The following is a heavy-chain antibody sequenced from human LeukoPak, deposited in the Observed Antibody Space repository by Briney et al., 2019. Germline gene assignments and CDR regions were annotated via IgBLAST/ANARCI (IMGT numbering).Heavy chain of an antibody. CDR2: IVVGSVNT. Sequence: TSVKVSCKASGFTFTSSAMQWVRQARGQRLEWIGWIVVGSVNTNYAQKFQERVTITRERSTSNAYMELRSLRSEDTAVYYCAAVPGGPYSRGWYGFSWFAPWGQGTLVTVSS. V-gene: IGHV1-58*02. D-gene: IGHD6-19*01. CDR3: AAVPGGPYSRGWYGFSWFAP. CDR1: GFTFTSSA. J-gene: IGHJ5*02.